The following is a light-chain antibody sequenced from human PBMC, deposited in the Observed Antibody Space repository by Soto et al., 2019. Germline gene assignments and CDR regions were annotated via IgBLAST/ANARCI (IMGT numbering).Light chain of an antibody. CDR2: EVS. CDR3: SSYAGSNDRWV. Sequence: QSVLTQPPSASGSPGQSVTISCTGTSSDIGAYNYVSWYQQHPGKAPKLMIHEVSKRPSGVPDRFSGSKSGNTASLTVSGLQAEDEADYYCSSYAGSNDRWVFGGGTKLPVL. J-gene: IGLJ3*02. CDR1: SSDIGAYNY. V-gene: IGLV2-8*01.